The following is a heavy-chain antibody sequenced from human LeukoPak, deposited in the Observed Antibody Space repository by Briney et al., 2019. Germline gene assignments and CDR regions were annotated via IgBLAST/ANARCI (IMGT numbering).Heavy chain of an antibody. Sequence: SSETLSLTCTVSGGSISTISSSTYYWGWIRQAPGKGLEWIGSLFYGENSHYSPSLKSRATLSVDTSNNQFSLKLTSVTAADAAVYFCARQLPTAAADTRGYFDYWGQGTVVTVSS. CDR3: ARQLPTAAADTRGYFDY. CDR1: GGSISTISSSTYY. CDR2: LFYGENS. V-gene: IGHV4-39*01. J-gene: IGHJ4*02. D-gene: IGHD6-25*01.